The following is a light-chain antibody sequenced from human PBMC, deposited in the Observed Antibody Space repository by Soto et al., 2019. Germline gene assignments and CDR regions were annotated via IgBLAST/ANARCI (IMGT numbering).Light chain of an antibody. CDR2: DVN. V-gene: IGLV2-11*01. Sequence: QSALTQPRSVSGSPGQSVTISCTGTSSDVGAYDHVSWYQQHPGKAPKLMLHDVNQRPSGVPDRLSGSKSGNTASLTISGLQAEDEADYYCCSFAAMSGYVFGTGTKLTVL. CDR1: SSDVGAYDH. J-gene: IGLJ1*01. CDR3: CSFAAMSGYV.